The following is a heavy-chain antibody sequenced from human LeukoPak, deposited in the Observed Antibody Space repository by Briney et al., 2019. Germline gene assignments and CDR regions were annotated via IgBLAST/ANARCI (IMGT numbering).Heavy chain of an antibody. CDR1: GFTFSTYA. Sequence: PGASLRLSCAASGFTFSTYAMSWVRQAPGKGLEGVSGISGSGGRTRYPDSVKGRFTSSRDNSKNTLYLQMNSLQAEDTALYYCAKGHDNVIRGVTFDYWGQGTLVTVSS. V-gene: IGHV3-23*01. CDR3: AKGHDNVIRGVTFDY. D-gene: IGHD3-10*01. J-gene: IGHJ4*02. CDR2: ISGSGGRT.